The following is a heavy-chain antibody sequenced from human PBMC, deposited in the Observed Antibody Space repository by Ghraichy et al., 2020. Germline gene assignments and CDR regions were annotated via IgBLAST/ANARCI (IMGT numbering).Heavy chain of an antibody. V-gene: IGHV3-23*01. D-gene: IGHD5/OR15-5a*01. CDR1: GFTFSNYA. Sequence: GGSLRLSCAASGFTFSNYAMTWVRQAPGKGLEWFSATSGGGGSTYYADSVKGRFTISRDNSKNTLYLQMNSLRAEDTAVYSCAKVVSWRYFDLWGRGTLVTVSS. J-gene: IGHJ2*01. CDR3: AKVVSWRYFDL. CDR2: TSGGGGST.